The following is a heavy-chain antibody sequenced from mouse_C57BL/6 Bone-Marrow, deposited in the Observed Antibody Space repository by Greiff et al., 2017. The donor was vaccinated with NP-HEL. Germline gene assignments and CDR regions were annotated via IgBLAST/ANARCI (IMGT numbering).Heavy chain of an antibody. Sequence: EVQLQPSGPELVKPGASVKISCKASGYTFTDYYMNWVKQSHGKSLEWIGDINPNNGGTSYNQKFKGKATLTVDKSSSTAYMELRSLTSEDSAVYYCAESLYFDVWGTGTTVTVSS. V-gene: IGHV1-26*01. CDR1: GYTFTDYY. CDR2: INPNNGGT. CDR3: AESLYFDV. J-gene: IGHJ1*03.